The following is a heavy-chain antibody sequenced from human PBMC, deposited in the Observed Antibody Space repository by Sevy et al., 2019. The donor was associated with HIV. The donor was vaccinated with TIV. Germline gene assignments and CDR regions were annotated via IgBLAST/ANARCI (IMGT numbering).Heavy chain of an antibody. CDR1: GFTVGSNY. J-gene: IGHJ3*02. V-gene: IGHV3-53*01. CDR3: ARVSVYYYDSSGYYTTDNAFDI. D-gene: IGHD3-22*01. Sequence: GGSRRLSCAASGFTVGSNYMSWVRQAPGKGLEWVSIIYSGVTTSYADSVKGRFTISGDNSKNTLYLQMNSLRAEDTAVYYCARVSVYYYDSSGYYTTDNAFDIWGQGTMVTVSS. CDR2: IYSGVTT.